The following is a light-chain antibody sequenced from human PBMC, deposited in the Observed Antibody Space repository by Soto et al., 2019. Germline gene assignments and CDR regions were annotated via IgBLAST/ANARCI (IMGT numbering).Light chain of an antibody. J-gene: IGKJ2*01. CDR2: ATS. V-gene: IGKV3-20*01. CDR1: QSVVSKF. CDR3: QQYDSPPMYA. Sequence: EIVLTQSPGTLSLSPGERATLSCRASQSVVSKFFAWYQQKPGQAPRLLIHATSSRATGIPDRFSGSGSGTDFTLTISRLEPEDFAVYYCQQYDSPPMYAFGQGTKLEIK.